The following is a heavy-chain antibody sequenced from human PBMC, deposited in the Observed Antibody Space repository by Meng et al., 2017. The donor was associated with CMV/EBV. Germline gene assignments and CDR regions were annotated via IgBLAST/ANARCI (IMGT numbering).Heavy chain of an antibody. CDR1: FRSYA. J-gene: IGHJ4*02. CDR3: ARPYYDSSGYYSFAVNYFDY. D-gene: IGHD3-22*01. CDR2: ISYDGSNK. V-gene: IGHV3-30*04. Sequence: FRSYAMLWVRQAPGKGLEWVAVISYDGSNKYYADSVKGRFTISRDNSKNTLYLQMNSLRAEDTAVYYCARPYYDSSGYYSFAVNYFDYWGQGTLVTVSS.